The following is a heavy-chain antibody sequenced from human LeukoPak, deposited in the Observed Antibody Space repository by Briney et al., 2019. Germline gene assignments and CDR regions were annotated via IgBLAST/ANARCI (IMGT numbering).Heavy chain of an antibody. CDR3: ARVFRTAYYFDY. J-gene: IGHJ4*02. D-gene: IGHD5-18*01. Sequence: ASVKVSCKASGYTFTSYGIGWVRQAPGQGLEWMGWISAYNGNTNYAQKLQGRVTMTTDTSTSTAYMELRSLRSDDTAVYYCARVFRTAYYFDYWGQGTLVTVSS. CDR2: ISAYNGNT. CDR1: GYTFTSYG. V-gene: IGHV1-18*01.